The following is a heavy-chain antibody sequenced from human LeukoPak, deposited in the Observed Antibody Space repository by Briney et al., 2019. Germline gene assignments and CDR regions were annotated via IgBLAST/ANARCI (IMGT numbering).Heavy chain of an antibody. J-gene: IGHJ4*02. CDR1: GFTFSSYA. CDR2: ISSNGGST. Sequence: GGSLRLSCAASGFTFSSYAMHWVRQAPGKGLEYVSAISSNGGSTYYANSVKGRFTISRDNSKNTLYLQMNSLRAEDTAVYYCARHGGLRPFDYWGQGTLVTVSS. V-gene: IGHV3-64*01. CDR3: ARHGGLRPFDY. D-gene: IGHD5-12*01.